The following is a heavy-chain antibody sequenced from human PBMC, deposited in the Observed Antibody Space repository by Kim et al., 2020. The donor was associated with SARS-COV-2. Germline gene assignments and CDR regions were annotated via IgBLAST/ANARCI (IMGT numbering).Heavy chain of an antibody. V-gene: IGHV1-46*01. CDR2: INPSGGST. Sequence: ASVKVSCKASGYTFTSYYMHWVRQAPGQGLEWMGIINPSGGSTSYAQKFQGRVTMTRDTSTSTVYMELSSLRSEDTAVYYCARDLPDSSSWSNWFDPWGQGTLVTVSS. CDR1: GYTFTSYY. CDR3: ARDLPDSSSWSNWFDP. D-gene: IGHD6-13*01. J-gene: IGHJ5*02.